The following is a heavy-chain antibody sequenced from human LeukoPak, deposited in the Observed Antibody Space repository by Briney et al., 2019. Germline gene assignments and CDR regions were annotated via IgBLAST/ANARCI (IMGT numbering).Heavy chain of an antibody. D-gene: IGHD1-26*01. V-gene: IGHV3-30*02. CDR2: IGYDGSNK. CDR3: ATKSIVGATVDAFDI. Sequence: PVGSLRLSCAASGFTFSNYGMHWVRQAPGKGLEWVASIGYDGSNKYYADSVKGRFTISRDNSKNTLYLQMNSLRAEDTAVYYCATKSIVGATVDAFDIWGQGTMVTVSS. J-gene: IGHJ3*02. CDR1: GFTFSNYG.